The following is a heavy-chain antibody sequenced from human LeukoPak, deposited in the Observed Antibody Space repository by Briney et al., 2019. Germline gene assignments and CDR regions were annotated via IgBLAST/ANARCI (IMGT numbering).Heavy chain of an antibody. CDR2: IKQEGSEK. J-gene: IGHJ4*02. Sequence: GGSLRLSCAASGFSFGSYWMSWVRQAPGKGLEWVANIKQEGSEKFYVDSVKGRFTISRDNSRNTLYLQMSGLRADDTAVYYCAKYGPSGTYLGDYWGPGTLVTVSS. D-gene: IGHD1-26*01. V-gene: IGHV3-7*03. CDR3: AKYGPSGTYLGDY. CDR1: GFSFGSYW.